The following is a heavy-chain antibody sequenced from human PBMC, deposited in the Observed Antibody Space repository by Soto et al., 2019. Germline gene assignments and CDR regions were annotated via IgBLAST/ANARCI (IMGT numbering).Heavy chain of an antibody. V-gene: IGHV3-49*03. CDR2: IRSKAYGETT. D-gene: IGHD1-26*01. Sequence: GCLLLPCPVSEFTFGDYGVNWFRQTPGKGLEWVGRIRSKAYGETTAYAESVKGRLSISREDSKSIAYLQMNSLKTDDTAVYYCARDTDAVGGAYGVDVWGQGTRVTVSS. CDR3: ARDTDAVGGAYGVDV. CDR1: EFTFGDYG. J-gene: IGHJ6*02.